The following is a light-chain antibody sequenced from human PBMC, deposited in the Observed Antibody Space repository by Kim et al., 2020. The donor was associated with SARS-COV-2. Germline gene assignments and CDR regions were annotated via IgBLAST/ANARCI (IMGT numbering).Light chain of an antibody. Sequence: VSPGKTASLTCYGDKLGDKYACWYQQKPGQSPVLVIYQDSKRPSGIPERFSGSNSGNTATLTISGTQAMDEADYYCQAWDSSTAVVFGGGTQLTVL. V-gene: IGLV3-1*01. J-gene: IGLJ3*02. CDR3: QAWDSSTAVV. CDR2: QDS. CDR1: KLGDKY.